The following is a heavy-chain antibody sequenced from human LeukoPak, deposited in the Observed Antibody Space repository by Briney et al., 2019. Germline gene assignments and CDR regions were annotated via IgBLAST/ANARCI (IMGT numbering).Heavy chain of an antibody. CDR1: GGSFSGYY. CDR3: ARVDTAMVTSDFDY. V-gene: IGHV4-34*01. D-gene: IGHD5-18*01. Sequence: SETLSLTCAVYGGSFSGYYWSWIRQPPGKGLEWIGEINHSGSTNYNPSLKSRVTTSVDTSKNQFSLKLSSVTAADTAVYYCARVDTAMVTSDFDYWGQGTLVTVSS. J-gene: IGHJ4*02. CDR2: INHSGST.